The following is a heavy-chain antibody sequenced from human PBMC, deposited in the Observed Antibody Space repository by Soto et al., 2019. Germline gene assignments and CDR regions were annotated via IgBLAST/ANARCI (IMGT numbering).Heavy chain of an antibody. V-gene: IGHV3-21*01. Sequence: EEQLVDSGGGLVKPGGSLRLSCAARGFYFSDYSMSWVRQAPGKGLEWVSSISSTSSYIYYADSMRGRFTISRDNAKNSLFLQMHSLRVEDTAVYYCAREVDTTMGNEACDLWGQGTMVTVSS. D-gene: IGHD5-18*01. CDR3: AREVDTTMGNEACDL. J-gene: IGHJ3*01. CDR2: ISSTSSYI. CDR1: GFYFSDYS.